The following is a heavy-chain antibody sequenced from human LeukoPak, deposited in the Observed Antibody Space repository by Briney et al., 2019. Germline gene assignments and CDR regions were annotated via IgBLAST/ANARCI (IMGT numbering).Heavy chain of an antibody. CDR1: GGSISSYF. Sequence: PSETLSLTCTVSGGSISSYFWNWIRQPPGKGPEWIGYIYYSGSTNYNPSLKSRVTISIDTSKNQFSLKLSSVTAADTAVYYCARRAYSSGYYFFDYWGQGTLDTVSS. CDR2: IYYSGST. D-gene: IGHD3-22*01. J-gene: IGHJ4*02. CDR3: ARRAYSSGYYFFDY. V-gene: IGHV4-59*01.